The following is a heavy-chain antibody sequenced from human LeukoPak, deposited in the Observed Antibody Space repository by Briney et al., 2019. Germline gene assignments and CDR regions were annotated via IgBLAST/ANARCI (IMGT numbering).Heavy chain of an antibody. Sequence: GRSLRLSCAASGFTFSSYAMHWVRQAPGKGLEWVAVISYDGSNKYYADSVKGRFTISRDNSKNTLYLQMNSLRAEDTAVYYCARDMSYYYDSSGYQDYWGQGTLVTVSS. V-gene: IGHV3-30*04. CDR3: ARDMSYYYDSSGYQDY. CDR1: GFTFSSYA. J-gene: IGHJ4*02. CDR2: ISYDGSNK. D-gene: IGHD3-22*01.